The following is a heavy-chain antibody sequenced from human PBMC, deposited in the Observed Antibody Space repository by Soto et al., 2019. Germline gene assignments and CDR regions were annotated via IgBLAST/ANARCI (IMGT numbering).Heavy chain of an antibody. CDR2: INHSGST. J-gene: IGHJ6*02. Sequence: PSETLSLTCAVYGGSFSGDCWTWIRQPPGTGLEWIGEINHSGSTNYNPSLKSRVTISVDTSKNQFSLKLSSVTAADTAVYYCARVSGIYYYGMDVWGQGTTVTVSS. V-gene: IGHV4-34*01. CDR1: GGSFSGDC. CDR3: ARVSGIYYYGMDV. D-gene: IGHD3-10*01.